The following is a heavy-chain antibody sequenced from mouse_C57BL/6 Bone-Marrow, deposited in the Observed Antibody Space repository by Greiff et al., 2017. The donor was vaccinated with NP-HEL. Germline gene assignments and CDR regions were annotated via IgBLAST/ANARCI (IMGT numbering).Heavy chain of an antibody. V-gene: IGHV1-19*01. CDR2: INPYNGGT. CDR3: ARSILRAWFAY. CDR1: GYTFTDYY. Sequence: EVQLVESGPVLVKPGASVKMSCKASGYTFTDYYMNWVKQSHGKSLEWIGVINPYNGGTSYNQKFKGKATLTVDKSSSTAYMELNSLTSEDSAVYYCARSILRAWFAYWGQGTLVTVSA. J-gene: IGHJ3*01. D-gene: IGHD1-1*01.